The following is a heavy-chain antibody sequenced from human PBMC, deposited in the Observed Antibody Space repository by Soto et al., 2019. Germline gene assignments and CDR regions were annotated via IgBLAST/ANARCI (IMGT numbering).Heavy chain of an antibody. V-gene: IGHV1-8*01. CDR1: GYTFTNND. CDR3: ARVGGNWNDDYFDF. CDR2: MNPDSGDT. J-gene: IGHJ4*02. Sequence: QVQLVQSGAEVKKPGASVKVSCKASGYTFTNNDINWVRQATGQGPEWLGWMNPDSGDTGYAQNIQGRVTMTRDTSISTAYMELSSLTSKDTAVYYWARVGGNWNDDYFDFWGQGTLVTVSS. D-gene: IGHD1-1*01.